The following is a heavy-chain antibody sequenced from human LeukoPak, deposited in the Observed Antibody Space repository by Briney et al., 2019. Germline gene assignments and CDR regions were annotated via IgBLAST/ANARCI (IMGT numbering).Heavy chain of an antibody. CDR2: IGSSGSPT. Sequence: GGSLRLSCAASAFNFRNYEMTWVRQAPGKGLEWVSYIGSSGSPTYYADFVKGRFTISRDNAKKALYLQMTSLRAEDTAVYYCALGNLYYYNGLDVWGQGTTVTVSS. CDR3: ALGNLYYYNGLDV. CDR1: AFNFRNYE. V-gene: IGHV3-48*03. J-gene: IGHJ6*02.